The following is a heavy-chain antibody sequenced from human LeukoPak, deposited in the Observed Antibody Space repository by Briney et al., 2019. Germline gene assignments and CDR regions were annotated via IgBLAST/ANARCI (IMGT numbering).Heavy chain of an antibody. Sequence: GGSLRLSCAASGFTFDDYAMHWVRQAPGKGLEWVSLISWDGGSTYYADSVKGRFTISRDNSKNSLYLQMNSLRAEDTALYYCAKVWAARPLELGYFDYWGQGTLVTVSS. CDR1: GFTFDDYA. CDR3: AKVWAARPLELGYFDY. V-gene: IGHV3-43D*03. CDR2: ISWDGGST. J-gene: IGHJ4*02. D-gene: IGHD6-6*01.